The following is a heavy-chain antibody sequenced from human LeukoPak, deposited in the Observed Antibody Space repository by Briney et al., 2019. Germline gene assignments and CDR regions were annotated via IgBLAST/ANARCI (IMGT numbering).Heavy chain of an antibody. V-gene: IGHV1-2*06. J-gene: IGHJ5*02. D-gene: IGHD6-13*01. Sequence: ASVKVSCKASGYTFTGYYMHWVRQDPGQGLEWMGRINPNSGGTNYAQKFQGRVTMTRDTSISTAYMELSRLRSDDTAVYYCARPNPGIAAAGTPGGFDPWGQGTLVTVSS. CDR1: GYTFTGYY. CDR3: ARPNPGIAAAGTPGGFDP. CDR2: INPNSGGT.